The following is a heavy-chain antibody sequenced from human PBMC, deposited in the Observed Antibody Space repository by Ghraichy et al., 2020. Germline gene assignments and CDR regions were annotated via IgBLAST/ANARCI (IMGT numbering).Heavy chain of an antibody. Sequence: GGSLRLSCAASGFTFNKYAMHWVRQAPGKGLEWVALISYDGSNKYYLDSVRGRFTISRDNSKNTLYLQMNSLSAEDTALYYCAKNYDTSGYYTRGYFYGMDVWGQGTTVTVSS. V-gene: IGHV3-30*18. CDR1: GFTFNKYA. J-gene: IGHJ6*02. CDR3: AKNYDTSGYYTRGYFYGMDV. D-gene: IGHD3-22*01. CDR2: ISYDGSNK.